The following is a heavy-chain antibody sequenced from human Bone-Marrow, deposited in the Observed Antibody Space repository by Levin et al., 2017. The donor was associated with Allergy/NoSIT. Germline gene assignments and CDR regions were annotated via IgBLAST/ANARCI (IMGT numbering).Heavy chain of an antibody. J-gene: IGHJ6*04. CDR3: ASTLYDILAGRYGIDV. CDR1: GFTFRNYW. Sequence: GGSLRLSCAASGFTFRNYWMNWVRQVPGKGLEWVSRISDDGTSTNYADSVEGRFTISRDNAKNTLYLQMDSLRAEDTALYYCASTLYDILAGRYGIDVWGKGTTVTVSS. V-gene: IGHV3-74*01. D-gene: IGHD3-9*01. CDR2: ISDDGTST.